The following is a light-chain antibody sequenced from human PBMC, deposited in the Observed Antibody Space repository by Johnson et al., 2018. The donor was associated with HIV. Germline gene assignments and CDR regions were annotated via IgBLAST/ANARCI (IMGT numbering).Light chain of an antibody. V-gene: IGLV1-44*01. CDR3: ETWDSSLSGYYV. Sequence: QSVLTQPPSVSAAPGQKVTISCYGSSSNIGGNPVNWYQQLPGTAPKLLIYRNNQRPSGVPDRFSGSKSGTSASLAISGLQAEDEADYYCETWDSSLSGYYVFGTGTKLTVL. J-gene: IGLJ1*01. CDR1: SSNIGGNP. CDR2: RNN.